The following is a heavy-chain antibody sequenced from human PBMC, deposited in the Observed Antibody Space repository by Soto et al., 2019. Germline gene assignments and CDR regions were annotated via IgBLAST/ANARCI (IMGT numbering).Heavy chain of an antibody. CDR3: ARVSLVRGVTRERYYFDY. CDR2: IYYSGST. D-gene: IGHD3-10*01. V-gene: IGHV4-31*03. CDR1: GGSISSGGYY. Sequence: SETLSLTCTVSGGSISSGGYYWSWIRQHPGKGLEWIGYIYYSGSTYYNPSLKSRVTISVDTSKNQFSLKLSSVTAADTAVYYCARVSLVRGVTRERYYFDYWGQGTLVTVSS. J-gene: IGHJ4*02.